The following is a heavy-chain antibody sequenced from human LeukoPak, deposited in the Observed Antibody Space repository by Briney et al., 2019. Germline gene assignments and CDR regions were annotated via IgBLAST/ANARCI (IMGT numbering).Heavy chain of an antibody. V-gene: IGHV4-34*01. CDR1: GGSFSGYY. D-gene: IGHD6-13*01. J-gene: IGHJ3*02. CDR3: ARKAYSRRGGAFDI. CDR2: INHSGST. Sequence: PSETLSLTCAVYGGSFSGYYWSWIRQPPGKGLEWIGEINHSGSTNYNPSLKSRVTISVDTSKNQFSLKLSSVTAADTAVYYCARKAYSRRGGAFDIWGQGTMVTVSS.